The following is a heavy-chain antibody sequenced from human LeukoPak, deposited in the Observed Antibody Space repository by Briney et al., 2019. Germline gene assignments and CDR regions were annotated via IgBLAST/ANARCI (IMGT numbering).Heavy chain of an antibody. CDR1: GFTFDDYA. CDR3: ARGAVVVPAAMPGP. D-gene: IGHD2-2*01. Sequence: PGRSLRLSCAASGFTFDDYAMHWVRQAPGKGLEWVSGISWNSGSIGYADSVKGRFTISRDNAKNSLYLQMNSLRAEDTAVYYCARGAVVVPAAMPGPWGQGTMVTVSS. CDR2: ISWNSGSI. J-gene: IGHJ3*01. V-gene: IGHV3-9*01.